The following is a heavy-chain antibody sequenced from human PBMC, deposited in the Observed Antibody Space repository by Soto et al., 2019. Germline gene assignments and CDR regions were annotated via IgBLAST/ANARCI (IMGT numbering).Heavy chain of an antibody. CDR3: ARGSNTAFDP. CDR1: GFNFSPYW. J-gene: IGHJ5*02. Sequence: EAQLVESGGGLVQPGGSLRLSCAASGFNFSPYWMHWVRQTPGKGLVWVSRINAEGNTIYADSVKGRFTISRDNAKNMLYLQMPSLRADDTAVYFCARGSNTAFDPWGQGTLVTVSS. D-gene: IGHD4-17*01. V-gene: IGHV3-74*01. CDR2: INAEGNT.